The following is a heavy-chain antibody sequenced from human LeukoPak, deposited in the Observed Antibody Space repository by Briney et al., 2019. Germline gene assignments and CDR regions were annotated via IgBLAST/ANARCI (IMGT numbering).Heavy chain of an antibody. J-gene: IGHJ6*04. Sequence: SETLSLTCTVSGGSISSYYWSWIRQPAGKGLEWIGRIYTSGSTNYNPSLKSRVTISVDTSKNQFSLKLSSVTAADTAVYYCARDGGAAAGLPMDVWGKGTTVTVSS. CDR2: IYTSGST. V-gene: IGHV4-4*07. CDR3: ARDGGAAAGLPMDV. CDR1: GGSISSYY. D-gene: IGHD6-13*01.